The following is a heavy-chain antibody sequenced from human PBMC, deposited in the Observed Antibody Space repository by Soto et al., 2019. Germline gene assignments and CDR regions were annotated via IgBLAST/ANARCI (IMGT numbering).Heavy chain of an antibody. Sequence: EVQLVESGGGLVKPGGSLRLSCAASGFTFSSYSMNWVRQAPGKGLGWVSSISSSSSYIYYADSVKGRFTISRDNAKNSLYLQMNSLRAEDTAVYYCARDKYQLPNNYFDYWGQGTLVTVSS. CDR2: ISSSSSYI. J-gene: IGHJ4*02. CDR1: GFTFSSYS. CDR3: ARDKYQLPNNYFDY. V-gene: IGHV3-21*01. D-gene: IGHD2-2*01.